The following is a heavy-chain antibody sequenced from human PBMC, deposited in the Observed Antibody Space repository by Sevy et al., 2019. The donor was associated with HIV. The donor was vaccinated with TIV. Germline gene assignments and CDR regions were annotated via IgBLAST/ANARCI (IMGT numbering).Heavy chain of an antibody. D-gene: IGHD6-19*01. CDR2: ISAYNGNT. J-gene: IGHJ4*02. V-gene: IGHV1-18*01. CDR3: ARQPGIAVEEGYFDY. CDR1: GYTFTSYG. Sequence: ASVKVSCKASGYTFTSYGISWVRQAPGQGLEWMGWISAYNGNTNYAQKLQGRVTMTKDTSTGTAYMELRSLRSDDTAVYYCARQPGIAVEEGYFDYWGQGTLVTVSS.